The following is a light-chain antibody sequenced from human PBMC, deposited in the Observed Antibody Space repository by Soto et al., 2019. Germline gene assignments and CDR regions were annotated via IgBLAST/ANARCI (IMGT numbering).Light chain of an antibody. V-gene: IGKV3-11*01. Sequence: EIVLTQSPASLSLSPGERATLSCRASHSVSNFLAWYQQKPGQAPRLLIYGASTRATGIPARFSGSASGTDFTLTISSLQPEDFAVYYCQQDYNWYTFGQGTRLEIK. CDR3: QQDYNWYT. J-gene: IGKJ5*01. CDR1: HSVSNF. CDR2: GAS.